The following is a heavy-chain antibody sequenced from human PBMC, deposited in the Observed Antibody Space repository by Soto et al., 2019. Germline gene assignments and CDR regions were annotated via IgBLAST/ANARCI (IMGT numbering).Heavy chain of an antibody. Sequence: PSETLSLTCAFYCGSFSGYYWSWIRQPPGKGLEWIGEINHSGSTNYNPSLKSRVTISVDTSKNQFSLKLSSVTAADTAVYYCARGSNGSGSQTPYYFDYWGQGTLVTVSS. V-gene: IGHV4-34*01. CDR3: ARGSNGSGSQTPYYFDY. CDR1: CGSFSGYY. CDR2: INHSGST. D-gene: IGHD3-10*01. J-gene: IGHJ4*02.